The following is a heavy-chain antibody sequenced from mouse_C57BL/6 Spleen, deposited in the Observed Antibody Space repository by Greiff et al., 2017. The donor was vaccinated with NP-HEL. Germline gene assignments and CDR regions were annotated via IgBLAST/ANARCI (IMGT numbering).Heavy chain of an antibody. CDR3: ARRIYSGYAMDY. V-gene: IGHV5-17*01. CDR1: GFTFSDYG. D-gene: IGHD1-3*01. J-gene: IGHJ4*01. Sequence: EVQRVESGGGLVKPGGSLKLSCAASGFTFSDYGMHWVRQAPEKGLEWVAYISSGSSTIYYAATVKGRFTISRDNAKNTLFLQMTSLRSEDTAMYYCARRIYSGYAMDYWGQGTSVTVSS. CDR2: ISSGSSTI.